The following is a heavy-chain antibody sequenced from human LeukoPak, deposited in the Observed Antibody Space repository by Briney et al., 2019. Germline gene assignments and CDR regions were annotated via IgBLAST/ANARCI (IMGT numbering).Heavy chain of an antibody. CDR3: ARSGGAPNH. D-gene: IGHD3-16*01. CDR1: GFTFTNAW. Sequence: GGSLRLSCAASGFTFTNAWMSWVRQVPGKGLEWVGRIKSKTDGGTTDYAAPVRGRFTISRDNAKNSLFLQMNSLRAEDTAIYYCARSGGAPNHWGQGTLVTVSS. J-gene: IGHJ4*02. V-gene: IGHV3-15*01. CDR2: IKSKTDGGTT.